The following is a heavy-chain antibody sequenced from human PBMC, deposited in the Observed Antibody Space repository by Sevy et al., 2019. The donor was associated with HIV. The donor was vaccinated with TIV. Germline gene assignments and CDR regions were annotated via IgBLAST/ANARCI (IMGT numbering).Heavy chain of an antibody. CDR3: TKDMVTFGGIIANSPGGFDI. Sequence: GGSLRLSCAASGFRFSSYGMNWVRQAPGKGLEWVAFLPYDGSKEDYAASVKGRFTISRDNSKNTIYLQMNSLRAKDTAVYYCTKDMVTFGGIIANSPGGFDIWGQGTMVTVSS. V-gene: IGHV3-30*02. D-gene: IGHD3-16*02. CDR1: GFRFSSYG. J-gene: IGHJ3*02. CDR2: LPYDGSKE.